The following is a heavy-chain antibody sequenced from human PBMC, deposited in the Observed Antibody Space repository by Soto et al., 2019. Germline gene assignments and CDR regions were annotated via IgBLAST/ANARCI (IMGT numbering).Heavy chain of an antibody. Sequence: SQTLSLTCAISGDSVSTNSAAWHWVRKSPWGGFEWLGRTCYSSWWLIVYAVSMQSRLTVVADTCKNPFSLHLNSVGPEDAAGSYCAKDPPDFHRALDYWGQGTLVTAPS. CDR1: GDSVSTNSAA. V-gene: IGHV6-1*01. J-gene: IGHJ4*02. CDR2: TCYSSWWLI. CDR3: AKDPPDFHRALDY.